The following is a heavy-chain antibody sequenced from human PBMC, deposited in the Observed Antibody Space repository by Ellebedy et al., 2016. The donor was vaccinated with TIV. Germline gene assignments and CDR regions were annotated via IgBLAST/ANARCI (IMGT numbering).Heavy chain of an antibody. D-gene: IGHD5-12*01. V-gene: IGHV4-59*08. J-gene: IGHJ3*02. CDR3: ARHGAGYAGWGAFEI. CDR2: IYYSGNT. CDR1: GGSISNYY. Sequence: MPSETLSLTCTVSGGSISNYYWSWIRQPPGKVLEWIGYIYYSGNTKYNPSLKSRVTISVDTSKNQFSLKLSSVTVADTAVYYCARHGAGYAGWGAFEIWGQGTVVTVSS.